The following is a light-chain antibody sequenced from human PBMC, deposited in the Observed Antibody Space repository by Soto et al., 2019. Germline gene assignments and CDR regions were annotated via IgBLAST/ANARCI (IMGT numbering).Light chain of an antibody. Sequence: EFVLTQSPGTLSLSPGERATLSCRASQSVSSNLAWYQQKPGQAPRLLIYDASTRATGIPDRFSGSGSGTDFTLTISRLEPEDFAVYYCQQRSNWPTFGQGTRLEIK. CDR1: QSVSSN. CDR3: QQRSNWPT. V-gene: IGKV3D-20*02. J-gene: IGKJ5*01. CDR2: DAS.